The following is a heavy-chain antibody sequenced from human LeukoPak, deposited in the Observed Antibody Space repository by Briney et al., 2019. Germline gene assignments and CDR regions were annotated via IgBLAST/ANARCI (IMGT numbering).Heavy chain of an antibody. CDR3: ARVPLGVYYYDSSGYYYFDY. CDR1: GYTFSDYY. J-gene: IGHJ4*02. V-gene: IGHV1-2*02. CDR2: INPNSGGT. Sequence: GASVKVSCKASGYTFSDYYMHWVRQAPGQGLEWMGWINPNSGGTNYAQKFQGRVTMTRDTSISAAYMELRRLRSDDTAVYYCARVPLGVYYYDSSGYYYFDYWGQGALVTVSS. D-gene: IGHD3-22*01.